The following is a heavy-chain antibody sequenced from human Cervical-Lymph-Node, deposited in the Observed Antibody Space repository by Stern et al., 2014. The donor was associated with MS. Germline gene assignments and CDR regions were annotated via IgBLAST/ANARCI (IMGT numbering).Heavy chain of an antibody. CDR2: IYWDDDK. CDR1: GFSLATSGVG. J-gene: IGHJ4*02. CDR3: AHRASLSGSWDMGYFDY. Sequence: HTTLEESGPSRVKPTQTLTLTCTFSGFSLATSGVGVGWVRQPAGKALECLAFIYWDDDKRYNPSLKARLTIAKDTPRNQVTLTMTNIDPVDTGTYYCAHRASLSGSWDMGYFDYWGQGFLVTVSS. V-gene: IGHV2-5*02. D-gene: IGHD2-15*01.